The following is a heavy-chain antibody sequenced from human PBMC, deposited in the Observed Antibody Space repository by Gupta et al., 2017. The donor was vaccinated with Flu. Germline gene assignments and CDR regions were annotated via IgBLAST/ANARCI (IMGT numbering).Heavy chain of an antibody. CDR3: AKDSSHQLPPYYFDY. J-gene: IGHJ4*02. CDR1: GFTFSSYA. V-gene: IGHV3-23*01. D-gene: IGHD2-2*01. Sequence: EVQLLESGGGLVQPGGSLRLSCAASGFTFSSYAMSWVRQGPGKGLDWVSAISGSGGSPTYAHSVKGRFTISRDNSKNTLYLQMTSLRAEDTAVYDGAKDSSHQLPPYYFDYWGQGTLGTVSS. CDR2: ISGSGGSP.